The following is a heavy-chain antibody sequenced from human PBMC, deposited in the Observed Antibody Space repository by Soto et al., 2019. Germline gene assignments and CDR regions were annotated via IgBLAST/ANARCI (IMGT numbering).Heavy chain of an antibody. Sequence: SETLSLTCTVSGGSISRGGYYWSWIRQYPGKGLEWIGYIYYSGSTFYNPSLKGRFTISRDNSKNTVFLQMDSLRVEDTALYYCAREYSLAVVLPGYWGQGTLVTVSS. D-gene: IGHD2-15*01. V-gene: IGHV4-31*03. CDR2: IYYSGST. CDR3: AREYSLAVVLPGY. J-gene: IGHJ4*02. CDR1: GGSISRGGYY.